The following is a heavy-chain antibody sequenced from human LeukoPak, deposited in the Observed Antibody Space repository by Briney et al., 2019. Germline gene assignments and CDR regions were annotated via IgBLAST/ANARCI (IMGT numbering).Heavy chain of an antibody. CDR3: VINSVGLYNWFDP. D-gene: IGHD3-10*01. CDR2: IYYTGST. V-gene: IGHV4-59*08. Sequence: SEPLSLTRTVSGGSISSYYWNWIRQPPGKGLEWIGYIYYTGSTNYNPSLKSRVNISVDTSKNQFSLKLSSVTAADTAVYYCVINSVGLYNWFDPWGQETLSPSPQ. CDR1: GGSISSYY. J-gene: IGHJ5*02.